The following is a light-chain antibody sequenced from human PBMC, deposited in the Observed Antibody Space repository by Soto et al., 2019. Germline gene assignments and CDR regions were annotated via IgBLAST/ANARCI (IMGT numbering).Light chain of an antibody. CDR2: AAI. CDR3: QEYNKSPLT. V-gene: IGKV3-15*01. J-gene: IGKJ4*01. CDR1: QSVSNI. Sequence: EIVMMQSPATLSVSPGDRVTLSSWASQSVSNILAWYQQKPGQAPRLLIYAAITRATGIPARFSGSGAGTEFTLTISSLHSEDFAVYYCQEYNKSPLTFGGGTKVEI.